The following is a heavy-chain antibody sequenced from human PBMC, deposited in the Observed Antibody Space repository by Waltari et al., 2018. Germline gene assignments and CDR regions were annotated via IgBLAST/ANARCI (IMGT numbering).Heavy chain of an antibody. J-gene: IGHJ5*02. CDR2: IFYTGNP. Sequence: VLLEESGPGLVKPSETLSLTCTVSGGSISGFYWTWIRQPPGKGLEYIGYIFYTGNPNSNPLPKSRGIISVDTARNQFSLKMRSLTAADTAVYYCARLGGDRFGSLRHCGPASCTTWIDPWGRGTLVTVSS. CDR1: GGSISGFY. D-gene: IGHD2-2*01. CDR3: ARLGGDRFGSLRHCGPASCTTWIDP. V-gene: IGHV4-59*01.